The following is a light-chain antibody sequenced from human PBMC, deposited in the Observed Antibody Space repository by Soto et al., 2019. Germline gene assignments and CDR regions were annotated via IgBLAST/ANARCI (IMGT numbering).Light chain of an antibody. V-gene: IGLV1-40*01. CDR1: SSNIGAGYD. CDR3: QSYDSSLSAL. CDR2: GNS. Sequence: QSVLTQPPSVSGAPGQRVTISCTGSSSNIGAGYDVHWYQQLPGTAPKLLIYGNSNRPSGVPDRFSGSKSGTSASLAITGXXXXXXXDYYCQSYDSSLSALFGGGTKL. J-gene: IGLJ3*02.